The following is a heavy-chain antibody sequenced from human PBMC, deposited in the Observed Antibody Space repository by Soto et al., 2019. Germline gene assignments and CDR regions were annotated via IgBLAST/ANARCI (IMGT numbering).Heavy chain of an antibody. V-gene: IGHV1-69*12. CDR2: ISPIFGTA. D-gene: IGHD6-19*01. CDR3: AGLWNHSRGWYGGD. CDR1: GGTFSSYA. J-gene: IGHJ4*02. Sequence: QVQLVQSGAEVKKPGSSVKVSCKASGGTFSSYAISWVRQAPGQGLECMGGISPIFGTANYAQKFQGRVKITADESTSTAYMELSSLRSEKTAVYYCAGLWNHSRGWYGGDWGQGTLVTVSS.